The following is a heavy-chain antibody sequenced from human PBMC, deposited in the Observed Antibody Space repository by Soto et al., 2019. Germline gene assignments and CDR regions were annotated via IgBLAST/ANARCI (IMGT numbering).Heavy chain of an antibody. CDR2: ISAYNGNT. V-gene: IGHV1-18*04. CDR3: ARRVMTNYYYYYGMDV. Sequence: QVQLVQSGAEVKKPGASVKVSCKASGYTFTSYGISWVRQAPGQGLEWMGWISAYNGNTNYAQKLQGRVTMTTDTTTSTAYMELRSLRSDDTAVYYCARRVMTNYYYYYGMDVWGQGTTVTVSS. D-gene: IGHD4-17*01. CDR1: GYTFTSYG. J-gene: IGHJ6*02.